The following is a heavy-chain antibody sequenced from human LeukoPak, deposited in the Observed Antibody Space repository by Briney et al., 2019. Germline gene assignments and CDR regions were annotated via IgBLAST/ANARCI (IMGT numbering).Heavy chain of an antibody. J-gene: IGHJ4*02. CDR3: ARVGAAAGTLKRFSTSNFDY. Sequence: SETLSLTCTVSGGSISSYYWSWIRQPPGKGLEWIGYIYYSGSTNYNPSLKSRVTISVDTSKNQFSLKLSSVTAADTAVYYCARVGAAAGTLKRFSTSNFDYWGQGTLVTVSS. CDR2: IYYSGST. D-gene: IGHD6-13*01. V-gene: IGHV4-59*12. CDR1: GGSISSYY.